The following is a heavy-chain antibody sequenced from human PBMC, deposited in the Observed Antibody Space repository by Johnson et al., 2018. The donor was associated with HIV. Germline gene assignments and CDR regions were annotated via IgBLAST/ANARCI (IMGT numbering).Heavy chain of an antibody. CDR3: AREVGARCSDALDI. CDR1: GFRFDDYG. Sequence: VQLVESGGGVVRPGGSLRLSCEGSGFRFDDYGMSWVRQAPGKGLDWVSGVNWNGVSTNYADSVKGRFRISRDNVQNSLSLQMDSLSAEDTAGYSCAREVGARCSDALDIWCQGTMVTVSS. V-gene: IGHV3-20*04. J-gene: IGHJ3*02. D-gene: IGHD1-26*01. CDR2: VNWNGVST.